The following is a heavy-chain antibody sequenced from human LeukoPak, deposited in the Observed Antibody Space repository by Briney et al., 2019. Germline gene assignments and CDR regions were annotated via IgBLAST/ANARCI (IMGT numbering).Heavy chain of an antibody. CDR3: ASENYDILTGYYTHSDY. Sequence: GGSLRPSCAASGFTFSRYWMSWVRQAPGKGLEWVANIKQDGSERYYVDSVKGRFTISRDNAKNSLYLQMNSLRAEDTAVYYCASENYDILTGYYTHSDYWGQGTLVTVSS. CDR1: GFTFSRYW. D-gene: IGHD3-9*01. V-gene: IGHV3-7*01. J-gene: IGHJ4*02. CDR2: IKQDGSER.